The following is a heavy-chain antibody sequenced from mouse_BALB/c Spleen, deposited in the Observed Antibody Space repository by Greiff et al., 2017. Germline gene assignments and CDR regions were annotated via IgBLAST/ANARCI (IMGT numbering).Heavy chain of an antibody. CDR1: GFTFSSYT. D-gene: IGHD1-3*01. CDR2: ISNGGGST. V-gene: IGHV5-12-2*01. CDR3: ARHGGKNGNYAMDY. J-gene: IGHJ4*01. Sequence: DVMLVESGGGLVQPGGSLKLSCAASGFTFSSYTMSWVRQTPEKRLEWVAYISNGGGSTYYPDTVKGRFTISRDNAKNTLYLQMSSLKSEDTAMYYCARHGGKNGNYAMDYWGQGTSVTVSS.